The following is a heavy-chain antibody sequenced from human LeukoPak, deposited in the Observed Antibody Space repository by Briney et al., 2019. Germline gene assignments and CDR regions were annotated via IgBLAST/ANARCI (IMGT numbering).Heavy chain of an antibody. V-gene: IGHV3-9*01. CDR2: ISCNSGSI. D-gene: IGHD6-13*01. J-gene: IGHJ4*02. CDR3: AKATVGVAAAGKNEGYFDY. CDR1: GFTFDDYA. Sequence: GRSLRLSCAASGFTFDDYAMHWIRQAPGKGLEWVSGISCNSGSIGYADSVKGRFTISRDNAKNSLYLQMNSLRAEDTALYYCAKATVGVAAAGKNEGYFDYWGQGTLVTVSS.